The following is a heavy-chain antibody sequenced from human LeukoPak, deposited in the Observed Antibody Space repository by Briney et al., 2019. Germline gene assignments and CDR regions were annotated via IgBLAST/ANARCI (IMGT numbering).Heavy chain of an antibody. J-gene: IGHJ5*02. D-gene: IGHD6-13*01. CDR1: GYTFTGYY. CDR3: AREGYSSSWYRTLYNWFDP. V-gene: IGHV1-46*01. CDR2: INPSGGST. Sequence: ASVKVSCKASGYTFTGYYMHWVRQAPGQGLEWMGIINPSGGSTSYAQKFQGRVTMTRDTSTSTVYMELSSLRSEDTAVYYCAREGYSSSWYRTLYNWFDPWGQGTLVTVSS.